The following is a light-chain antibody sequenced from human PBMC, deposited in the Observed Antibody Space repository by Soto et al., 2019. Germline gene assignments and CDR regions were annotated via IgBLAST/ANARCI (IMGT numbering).Light chain of an antibody. CDR2: RND. Sequence: QSVLTQPPSASGTPGQRVTISCSGSGSNIGSHDVYWYQHLPGTAPKVLIYRNDQRPSGVPDRFSASRSGTSASLAISGLRSEDEAGSCWVASDDSLSVRLFVGGITFTVL. V-gene: IGLV1-47*02. J-gene: IGLJ3*02. CDR3: VASDDSLSVRL. CDR1: GSNIGSHD.